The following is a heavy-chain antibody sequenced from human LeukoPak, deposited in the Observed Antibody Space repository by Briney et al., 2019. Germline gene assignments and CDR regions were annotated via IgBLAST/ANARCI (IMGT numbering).Heavy chain of an antibody. Sequence: SSETLSLTCTVSGGSISSSSYYWGWIRQPPGKGLEWIGSIYYSGSTYYNPSLKSRVTISIDTSKNQFSLKLTSVTAADTAMYYCSRGRWLQSRVKSFDYWGQGTLVTVSS. CDR1: GGSISSSSYY. D-gene: IGHD5-24*01. V-gene: IGHV4-39*01. CDR3: SRGRWLQSRVKSFDY. J-gene: IGHJ4*02. CDR2: IYYSGST.